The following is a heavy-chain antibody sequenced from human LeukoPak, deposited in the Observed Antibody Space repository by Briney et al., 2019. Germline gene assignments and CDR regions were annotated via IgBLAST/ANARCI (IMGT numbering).Heavy chain of an antibody. CDR2: IYCSGST. V-gene: IGHV4-59*01. CDR1: GGSISSYY. D-gene: IGHD4-23*01. J-gene: IGHJ3*02. Sequence: SETLSLTCTVSGGSISSYYWSWIRQPPGKGLEWIGYIYCSGSTNYNPSLKSRVTISVDTSKNQFSLKLSSVTAADTAVYYCARDGVTIEAFDIWGQGTMVTVSS. CDR3: ARDGVTIEAFDI.